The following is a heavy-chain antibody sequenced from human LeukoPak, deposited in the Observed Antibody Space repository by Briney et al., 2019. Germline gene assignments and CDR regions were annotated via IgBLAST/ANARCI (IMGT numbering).Heavy chain of an antibody. J-gene: IGHJ5*02. V-gene: IGHV3-74*01. Sequence: GGSLRLSCAASGFTFGNSWVHWVRQAPGKGLVWVSRINGDGSSTNYADSVKGRFTISRDNAKNTLYLQMNSLRAEDTAVYYCARETIFSDNWFDPWGQGTLVTVSS. D-gene: IGHD3-9*01. CDR1: GFTFGNSW. CDR2: INGDGSST. CDR3: ARETIFSDNWFDP.